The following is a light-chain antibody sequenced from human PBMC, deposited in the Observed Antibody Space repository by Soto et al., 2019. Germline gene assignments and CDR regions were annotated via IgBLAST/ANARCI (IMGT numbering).Light chain of an antibody. V-gene: IGKV3-20*01. J-gene: IGKJ1*01. Sequence: EIVLTQSPGSLSLSPGQGATLSCRASQSVDTTCFAWYQKKPGQAPRLLIYGASKRATGIPDRFSGRGSGTDFTLVISRLEPEDFAVYYCQQYRSSGTFGKGSKVEVK. CDR2: GAS. CDR3: QQYRSSGT. CDR1: QSVDTTC.